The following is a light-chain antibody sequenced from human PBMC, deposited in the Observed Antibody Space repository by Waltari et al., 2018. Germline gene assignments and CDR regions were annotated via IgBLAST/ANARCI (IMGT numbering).Light chain of an antibody. CDR2: SAS. V-gene: IGKV1-9*01. Sequence: EIQLTQSPSFLSASVGDRVTITCRASQDISSYLAWYQQKPGKAPNLLIHSASTLQSGVPSRFSGGGSGTEFTLTISNLQPEDFATYYCQHRHSYPITFGQGTRLDIK. CDR3: QHRHSYPIT. CDR1: QDISSY. J-gene: IGKJ5*01.